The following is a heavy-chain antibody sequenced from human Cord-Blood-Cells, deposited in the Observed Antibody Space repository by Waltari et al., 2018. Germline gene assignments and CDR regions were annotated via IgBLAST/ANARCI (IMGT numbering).Heavy chain of an antibody. V-gene: IGHV4-38-2*02. J-gene: IGHJ5*02. CDR3: ARAGIWDDNWFDP. CDR2: TYHSGST. Sequence: QVQLQESGPGLVQPSETLSLTCTVSGYSISSGSYRGWIRQPPGKGLEWIGSTYHSGSTYYNPSLKSRVTISVDTSKNQFSLKLSSVTAADTAVYYCARAGIWDDNWFDPWGQGTLVTVSS. CDR1: GYSISSGSY. D-gene: IGHD2-15*01.